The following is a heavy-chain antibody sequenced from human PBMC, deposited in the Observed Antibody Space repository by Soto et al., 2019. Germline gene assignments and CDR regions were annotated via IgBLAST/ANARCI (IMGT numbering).Heavy chain of an antibody. CDR2: IRGNGDPP. Sequence: GSLRLSCSASGFTFSSYAMHWVRQAPGKGLEYVSGIRGNGDPPFYADSVKGRFIISRDNSKNTLFLQMSSLSADDTAVYYCVKSRGGNNFDFFDWGQGALVTVSS. J-gene: IGHJ4*02. CDR3: VKSRGGNNFDFFD. V-gene: IGHV3-64D*06. D-gene: IGHD5-12*01. CDR1: GFTFSSYA.